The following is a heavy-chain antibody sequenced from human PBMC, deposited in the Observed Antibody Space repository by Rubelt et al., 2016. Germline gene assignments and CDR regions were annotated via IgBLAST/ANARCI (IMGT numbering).Heavy chain of an antibody. J-gene: IGHJ4*02. D-gene: IGHD6-13*01. V-gene: IGHV3-21*02. CDR3: VRDQGRYSSSSWRLRPFDY. CDR2: ISWNSGSI. CDR1: GFTFSSYS. Sequence: ERGESGGGLVKPGGSLRLSCAASGFTFSSYSMNWVRQAPGKGLEWVSGISWNSGSIGYADSVKGRFTISRDNAKNSLYLQMNSLRDEDTAVYYCVRDQGRYSSSSWRLRPFDYWGQGTLVTVSS.